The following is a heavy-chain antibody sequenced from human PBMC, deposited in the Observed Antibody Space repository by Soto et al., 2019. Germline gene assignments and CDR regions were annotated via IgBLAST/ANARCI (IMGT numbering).Heavy chain of an antibody. V-gene: IGHV1-18*01. J-gene: IGHJ5*02. CDR3: ARDIGYCRSGTCYREWFDP. D-gene: IGHD2-15*01. CDR2: VRVDNGHT. Sequence: QVQLVQSGAEVKKPGASVKVSCKASGYTFTTHGISWVRQVPGQGREGMGWVRVDNGHTNYAQSLQGRVAMTTETSTNTDYMELRSLRSVDTSVYYCARDIGYCRSGTCYREWFDPWGLGTQVNVSS. CDR1: GYTFTTHG.